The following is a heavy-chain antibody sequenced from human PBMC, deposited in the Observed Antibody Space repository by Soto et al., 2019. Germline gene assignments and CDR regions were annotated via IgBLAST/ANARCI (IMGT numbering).Heavy chain of an antibody. Sequence: PSETLSLTCDVSGYSISSGYHWGWNRQPPGKGLEWIGSIYHSGTSYYNPSLMSRVSISVDTSKNQFSLKVTSVTAADTAVYYCAREAYDRADYRREGTQVTVSS. CDR3: AREAYDRADY. D-gene: IGHD3-10*02. CDR1: GYSISSGYH. V-gene: IGHV4-38-2*02. J-gene: IGHJ4*02. CDR2: IYHSGTS.